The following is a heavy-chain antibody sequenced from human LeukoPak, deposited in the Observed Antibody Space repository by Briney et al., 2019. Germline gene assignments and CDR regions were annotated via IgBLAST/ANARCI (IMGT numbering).Heavy chain of an antibody. V-gene: IGHV4-39*07. Sequence: SETLSLTCTVSGGSISSSSYFWAWIRQPPGKGLQWIGNIYYSGDTYYNPSLESRVTISVDTSKNQFSLRLSSVTAADTAVYYCARARWSPLYYFDYWGQGTLVTVSS. CDR1: GGSISSSSYF. D-gene: IGHD4-23*01. J-gene: IGHJ4*02. CDR3: ARARWSPLYYFDY. CDR2: IYYSGDT.